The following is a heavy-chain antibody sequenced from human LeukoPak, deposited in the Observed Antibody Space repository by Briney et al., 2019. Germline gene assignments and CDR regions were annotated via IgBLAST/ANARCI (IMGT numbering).Heavy chain of an antibody. Sequence: GGSLRLSCAASGFTFNSYGMNWVRQAPGKGLEWVSVISGSGGSTHYADSVKGRFTVSRDNSKDTVYLQMNSLRAEDTAVYYCAKDATSSWHQNWFDPWGQGTLVTVSS. CDR1: GFTFNSYG. CDR3: AKDATSSWHQNWFDP. V-gene: IGHV3-23*01. D-gene: IGHD6-13*01. CDR2: ISGSGGST. J-gene: IGHJ5*02.